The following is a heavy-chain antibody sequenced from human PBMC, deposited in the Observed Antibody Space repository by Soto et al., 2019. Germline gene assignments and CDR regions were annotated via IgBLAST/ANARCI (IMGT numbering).Heavy chain of an antibody. CDR3: ATEWVYYDSSASAPDAFDI. V-gene: IGHV4-39*01. J-gene: IGHJ3*02. CDR2: IYYSGST. D-gene: IGHD3-22*01. CDR1: GGSISSSSYY. Sequence: PSETLSLTCTVAGGSISSSSYYWGWIRRPPGKGLEWIGSIYYSGSTYYNPSLKSRVTISVDTSKNQFSLKLSSVTAADTAVYYCATEWVYYDSSASAPDAFDIWGQGTMVTVSS.